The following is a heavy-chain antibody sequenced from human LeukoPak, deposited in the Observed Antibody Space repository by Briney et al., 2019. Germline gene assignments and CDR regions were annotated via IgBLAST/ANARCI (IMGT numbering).Heavy chain of an antibody. CDR3: ACSSHYDSGGYYYEPWFDP. V-gene: IGHV1-2*02. CDR1: GYTFTGYY. J-gene: IGHJ5*02. D-gene: IGHD3-22*01. Sequence: ASVEVSCKASGYTFTGYYMHWVRQAPGQGLEWMGWINPNSGGTNYAQKFQGRVTMTRDTSISTAYMELSRLRSDDTAVYYCACSSHYDSGGYYYEPWFDPWGQGTLVTVSS. CDR2: INPNSGGT.